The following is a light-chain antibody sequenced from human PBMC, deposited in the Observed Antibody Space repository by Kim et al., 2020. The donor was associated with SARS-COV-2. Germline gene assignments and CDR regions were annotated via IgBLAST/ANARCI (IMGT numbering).Light chain of an antibody. CDR2: DAS. CDR3: QHYDDLPYT. Sequence: DIQMTQSPSSLSASVGDRVTITCQASQDIRKYLNWYQQKPGKAPKLLIYDASNLEAGVPSRFSGSGSWIHFTFTITSLQPEDIATYYCQHYDDLPYTFGQGTKLEI. CDR1: QDIRKY. V-gene: IGKV1-33*01. J-gene: IGKJ2*01.